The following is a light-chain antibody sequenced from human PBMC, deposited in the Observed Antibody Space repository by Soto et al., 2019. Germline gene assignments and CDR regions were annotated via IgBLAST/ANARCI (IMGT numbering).Light chain of an antibody. Sequence: DIQMTQSPSTLSASVGDRVTITCRASQSIRNWLAWYQKKPGRAPNLLIYKATSLQSGVSSRFSGSASGTEFALTISSLQPDDFATYYCQRYNSNSRTFGRGTKVEIK. J-gene: IGKJ1*01. CDR1: QSIRNW. CDR3: QRYNSNSRT. V-gene: IGKV1-5*03. CDR2: KAT.